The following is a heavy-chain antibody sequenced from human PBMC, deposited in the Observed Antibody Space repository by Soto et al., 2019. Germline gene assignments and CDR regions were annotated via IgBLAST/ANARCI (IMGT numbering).Heavy chain of an antibody. CDR3: AKDINDYSKSIFDY. Sequence: PGGSLRLSCAASGFTFSSYAMSWVRQAPGKGLEWVSAISGSGGSTYYADSVKGRFTISRDNSKSTLYLQMNSLRAEDTAVYYCAKDINDYSKSIFDYWGQGTLVTVSS. CDR1: GFTFSSYA. CDR2: ISGSGGST. V-gene: IGHV3-23*01. J-gene: IGHJ4*02. D-gene: IGHD4-4*01.